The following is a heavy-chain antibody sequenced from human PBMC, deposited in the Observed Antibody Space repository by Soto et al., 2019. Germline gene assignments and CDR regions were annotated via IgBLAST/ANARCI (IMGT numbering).Heavy chain of an antibody. Sequence: QITLKESGPTLVKAKQTLTLTCTFSGISARYGGVGVAWIRQPPGKALEWLALTYWNDDRRYNPSLRSRLTINRDTSKNQVVLTMTNVDPKDTATYFCAHEKHGFDGEDYYDSWGQGTLVTVSS. CDR1: GISARYGGVG. CDR2: TYWNDDR. D-gene: IGHD3-10*01. J-gene: IGHJ4*02. V-gene: IGHV2-5*01. CDR3: AHEKHGFDGEDYYDS.